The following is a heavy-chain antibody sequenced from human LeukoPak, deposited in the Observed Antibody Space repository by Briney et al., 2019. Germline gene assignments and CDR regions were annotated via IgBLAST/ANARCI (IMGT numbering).Heavy chain of an antibody. CDR2: ISWNSGSI. V-gene: IGHV3-9*01. CDR3: STDPRLLIY. J-gene: IGHJ4*01. D-gene: IGHD2-8*01. Sequence: SLRLSCAASGFTFDDYAMHWVRQAPGKGLEWVSGISWNSGSIGYADSVKGRFTISRDNAKDSLYLQMNGLRPEDTALYYCSTDPRLLIYWGHGTLVTVSS. CDR1: GFTFDDYA.